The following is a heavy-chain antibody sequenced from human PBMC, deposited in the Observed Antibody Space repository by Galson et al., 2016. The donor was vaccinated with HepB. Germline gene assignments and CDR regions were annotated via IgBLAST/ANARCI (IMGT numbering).Heavy chain of an antibody. CDR3: ARSYLLGRGFGS. CDR2: TYYRSKWHF. CDR1: GDSVSSNSAG. V-gene: IGHV6-1*01. Sequence: AISGDSVSSNSAGWYWIRQSPSRGLEWLGRTYYRSKWHFDYAESVEGRIAINPDTAKNQFSLQLNSVTPEDTSIYYCARSYLLGRGFGSWGQGTLVTVSS. J-gene: IGHJ4*02. D-gene: IGHD7-27*01.